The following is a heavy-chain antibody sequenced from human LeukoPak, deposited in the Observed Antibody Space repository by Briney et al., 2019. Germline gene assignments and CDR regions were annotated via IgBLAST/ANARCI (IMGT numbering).Heavy chain of an antibody. CDR1: GGSFSGYY. D-gene: IGHD2-2*02. J-gene: IGHJ5*02. CDR2: FNHSGST. V-gene: IGHV4-34*01. CDR3: ARRRDIVVVPAAISGGWFDP. Sequence: SETLSLTCAVYGGSFSGYYWSWIRQPPGKGLEWIGEFNHSGSTNYIPSLKSRVTISVDTSKNQFSLKLSSVTAADTAVYYCARRRDIVVVPAAISGGWFDPWGQGTLVTVSS.